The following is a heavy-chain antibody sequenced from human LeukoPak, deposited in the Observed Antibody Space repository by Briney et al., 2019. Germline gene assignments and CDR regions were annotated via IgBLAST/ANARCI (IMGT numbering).Heavy chain of an antibody. Sequence: GGSLRLSCAASGFTVSSNYMSWVRQAPGKGLEWVSVIYSGGSTYYADSVKGRFTISRDNSKNTLYLQMNSLRAEDTAVYYCAKQRSEVVVAATNYWGQGTLVTVSS. CDR2: IYSGGST. V-gene: IGHV3-53*01. CDR1: GFTVSSNY. D-gene: IGHD2-15*01. J-gene: IGHJ4*02. CDR3: AKQRSEVVVAATNY.